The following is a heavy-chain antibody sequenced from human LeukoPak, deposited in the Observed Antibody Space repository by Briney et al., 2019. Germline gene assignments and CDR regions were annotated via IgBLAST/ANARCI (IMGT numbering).Heavy chain of an antibody. CDR3: ARGFDGPNAFDI. J-gene: IGHJ3*02. V-gene: IGHV4-59*01. D-gene: IGHD3-9*01. Sequence: SETLSLTCSVSGGSFSSYYWSWIRQPPGKGLEWIGHISYSGSTNYNPSLKSRVTVSIDTSKNQVSLKLSSMTAADTAVYYCARGFDGPNAFDIWGQGTMVTVSS. CDR1: GGSFSSYY. CDR2: ISYSGST.